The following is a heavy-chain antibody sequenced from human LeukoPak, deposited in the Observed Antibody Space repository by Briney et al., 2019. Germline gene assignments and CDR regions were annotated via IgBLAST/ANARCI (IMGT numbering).Heavy chain of an antibody. CDR2: IYPGDSDT. Sequence: GESLKIFCKGSGYSFTSYWIGWVHQMPGKGLERMGIIYPGDSDTRYSPSFQGQVTISADKSISTAYLQWSSLKASDTAMYYCARLMPTYDSSGPPEYYFGYWGQGTLVTVSS. D-gene: IGHD3-22*01. CDR3: ARLMPTYDSSGPPEYYFGY. V-gene: IGHV5-51*07. J-gene: IGHJ4*02. CDR1: GYSFTSYW.